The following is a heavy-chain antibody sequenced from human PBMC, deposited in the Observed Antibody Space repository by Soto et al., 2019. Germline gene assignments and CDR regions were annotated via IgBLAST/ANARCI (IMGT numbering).Heavy chain of an antibody. D-gene: IGHD3-16*01. Sequence: SVKVSCKASGFTFTSSAVQWVRQARGQRLEWIGWIVVGSGNTNYAQKFQERVTITRDMSTSTAYMELSSLRSEDTAAYYCAADRGYDYVWGSYGFSNWGQGTLVTVSS. J-gene: IGHJ4*02. CDR2: IVVGSGNT. CDR1: GFTFTSSA. CDR3: AADRGYDYVWGSYGFSN. V-gene: IGHV1-58*01.